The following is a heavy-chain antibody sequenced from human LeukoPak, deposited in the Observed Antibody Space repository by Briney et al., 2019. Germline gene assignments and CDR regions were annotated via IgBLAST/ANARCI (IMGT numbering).Heavy chain of an antibody. D-gene: IGHD2-15*01. J-gene: IGHJ5*02. Sequence: SETLSLTCTVSGGSISSGGYYWSWIRQHPGKGLEWIGYIYYSGSTYYNPSLKSRVTISVDTSKNQFSLKLSSVTAADTAAYYCAREKGYCSGGSCYRGHNWFDPWGQGTLVTVSS. CDR2: IYYSGST. CDR1: GGSISSGGYY. V-gene: IGHV4-31*03. CDR3: AREKGYCSGGSCYRGHNWFDP.